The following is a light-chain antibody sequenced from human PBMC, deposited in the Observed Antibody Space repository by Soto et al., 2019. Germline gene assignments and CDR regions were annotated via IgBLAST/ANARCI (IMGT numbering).Light chain of an antibody. CDR1: SSDVGSYNL. CDR3: CSYAGSSTLV. CDR2: EGS. Sequence: QSALTQPASVSGSPGQSITFSCTGTSSDVGSYNLVSWYQQHPVKAPKLMIYEGSKRPSGVSNRFSGSKSGNTASLTISGLQAEDEADYYCCSYAGSSTLVFGGGTKLTVL. V-gene: IGLV2-23*01. J-gene: IGLJ3*02.